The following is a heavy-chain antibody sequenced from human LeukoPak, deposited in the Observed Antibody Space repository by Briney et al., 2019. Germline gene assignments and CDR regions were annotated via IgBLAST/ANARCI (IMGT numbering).Heavy chain of an antibody. CDR1: GGSISTTSNS. V-gene: IGHV4-39*02. D-gene: IGHD3-10*01. CDR3: ARRSGYGSGSYYNRGTYYFDY. J-gene: IGHJ4*02. Sequence: SETLSLTCNVSGGSISTTSNSWGWAWIRQRPGKGLEWIGSIYYGGSPYYNSSLKSRVTISVDTSKNHFSLKVASLTAADTAVYYCARRSGYGSGSYYNRGTYYFDYWGQGTLVTVSS. CDR2: IYYGGSP.